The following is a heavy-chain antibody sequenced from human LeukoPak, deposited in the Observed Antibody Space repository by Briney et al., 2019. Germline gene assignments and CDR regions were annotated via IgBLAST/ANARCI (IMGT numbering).Heavy chain of an antibody. CDR3: TRGAYCVFEY. J-gene: IGHJ4*02. Sequence: GGSLRLFCTASGFTFNTYPVHWVRQAPGEGLVWVSRVYSNGSDSRHADSVKGRFTISRDNAKNTLYLQMNRLRVEDTAVYYCTRGAYCVFEYWGQGTLVTVSS. CDR1: GFTFNTYP. D-gene: IGHD1-26*01. V-gene: IGHV3-74*01. CDR2: VYSNGSDS.